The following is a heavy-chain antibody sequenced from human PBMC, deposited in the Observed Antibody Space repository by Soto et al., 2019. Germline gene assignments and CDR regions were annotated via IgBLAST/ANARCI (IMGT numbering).Heavy chain of an antibody. CDR2: INAGSGNT. J-gene: IGHJ6*02. Sequence: ASVKVSCKATGYTFSAYTMNWVRQAPGQSLEWMGWINAGSGNTKYSQNFQGRVSITRDTSASTVYMELTGLTSEDTAVYYCARDHEYTSGWSHGMDVWGQGTTVTVSS. D-gene: IGHD6-19*01. V-gene: IGHV1-3*01. CDR3: ARDHEYTSGWSHGMDV. CDR1: GYTFSAYT.